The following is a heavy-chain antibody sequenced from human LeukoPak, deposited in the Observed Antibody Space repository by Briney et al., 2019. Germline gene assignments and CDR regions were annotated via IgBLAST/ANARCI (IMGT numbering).Heavy chain of an antibody. D-gene: IGHD2-2*01. V-gene: IGHV1-2*02. CDR3: ARPHWEQGYQLQYSGAFDI. J-gene: IGHJ3*02. CDR2: INPNSGGT. Sequence: ASVKVSCKASGYTFTGYYMHWVRQAPGQGLEWMGWINPNSGGTNYAQKFQGRVTMTRDTSISTAYMELSRLRSDDTAVYYCARPHWEQGYQLQYSGAFDIWGQGTMVTVSS. CDR1: GYTFTGYY.